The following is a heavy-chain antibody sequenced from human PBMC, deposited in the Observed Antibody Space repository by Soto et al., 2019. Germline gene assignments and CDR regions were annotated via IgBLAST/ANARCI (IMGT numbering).Heavy chain of an antibody. Sequence: PSETLSLTCTVSGGSISSGGYYWSWIRQHPGKGLEWIGYIYYSGSTYYNPSLKSRVTISVDTSKNQFSLKLSSVTAADTAVYYCARDGKRGRKGHYGMDVWGQGTTVTVSS. D-gene: IGHD3-10*01. J-gene: IGHJ6*02. CDR2: IYYSGST. CDR1: GGSISSGGYY. CDR3: ARDGKRGRKGHYGMDV. V-gene: IGHV4-31*03.